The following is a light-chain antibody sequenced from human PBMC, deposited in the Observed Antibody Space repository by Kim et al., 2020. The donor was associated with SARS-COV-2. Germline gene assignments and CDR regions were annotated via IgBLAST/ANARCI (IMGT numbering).Light chain of an antibody. CDR3: CSYAGSYTWV. V-gene: IGLV2-11*02. Sequence: GQSVTISCTGTSSDVARYNLVSWYQQHPGKAPKLIICDVNRRPSGVPDRFSGSKSGNTASLTISGLQADDEADYYCCSYAGSYTWVFGGGTQLTVL. CDR2: DVN. CDR1: SSDVARYNL. J-gene: IGLJ3*02.